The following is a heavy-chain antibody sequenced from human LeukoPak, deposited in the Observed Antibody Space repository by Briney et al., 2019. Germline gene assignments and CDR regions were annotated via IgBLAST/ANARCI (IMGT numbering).Heavy chain of an antibody. CDR2: IYYSGST. V-gene: IGHV4-39*02. Sequence: PSETLSLTCTVSGGSISSSSYYWGWIRQPPGKGLEWIGSIYYSGSTYYNPSLKSRVTISVDTSKNQFSLQLNSVTPEDTAVYYCAREQRYGSGRKFDPWGQGTLVTVSS. CDR3: AREQRYGSGRKFDP. CDR1: GGSISSSSYY. D-gene: IGHD3-10*01. J-gene: IGHJ5*02.